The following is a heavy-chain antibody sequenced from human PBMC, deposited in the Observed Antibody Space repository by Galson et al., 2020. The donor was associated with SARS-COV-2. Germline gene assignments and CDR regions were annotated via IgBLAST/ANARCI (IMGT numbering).Heavy chain of an antibody. CDR3: LAYSSSRHNY. CDR1: GFAFSDYA. V-gene: IGHV3-64D*09. J-gene: IGHJ4*02. D-gene: IGHD6-6*01. CDR2: LRSTGGTS. Sequence: GESLKISCSASGFAFSDYAMHWVRQAPGKGLQYVSALRSTGGTSFYADSVSGRFTMSRDNSKNIFYLQMTGLRVEDTAFYYCLAYSSSRHNYWGQGTLVTVSS.